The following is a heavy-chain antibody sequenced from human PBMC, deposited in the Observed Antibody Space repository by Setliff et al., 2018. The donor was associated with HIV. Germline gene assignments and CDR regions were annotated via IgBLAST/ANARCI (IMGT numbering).Heavy chain of an antibody. CDR1: GGSINGSNW. Sequence: PSETLSLTCAVSGGSINGSNWWSWVRQPPGKGLEWIGEIYHSGSTNYNPSLKSRVTIPVDKSNNQFSLKMNYVTAADAALYYCATVTMVRLIGVYHMDVWGKGTPVTVSS. V-gene: IGHV4-4*02. CDR2: IYHSGST. CDR3: ATVTMVRLIGVYHMDV. D-gene: IGHD3-10*01. J-gene: IGHJ6*03.